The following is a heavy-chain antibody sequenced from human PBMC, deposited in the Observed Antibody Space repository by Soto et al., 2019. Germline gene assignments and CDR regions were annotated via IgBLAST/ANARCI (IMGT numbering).Heavy chain of an antibody. CDR3: ATGVGFGELLSHPFDY. CDR2: FDPEDGET. V-gene: IGHV1-24*01. J-gene: IGHJ4*02. CDR1: GYTLTELS. D-gene: IGHD3-10*01. Sequence: ASVKVSCRVSGYTLTELSMHWVRQAPGKGLEWMGGFDPEDGETIYAQKFQGRVTMTEDTSTDTSYMELSSLRSEDTAVYYCATGVGFGELLSHPFDYWGQGTLVTVSS.